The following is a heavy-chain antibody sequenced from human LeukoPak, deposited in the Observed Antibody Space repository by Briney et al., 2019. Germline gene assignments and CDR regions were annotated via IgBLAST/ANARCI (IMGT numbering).Heavy chain of an antibody. CDR3: AGGGEAARSLAY. Sequence: GGSLRLSCSASGVTSNYMAWVRQAPGKGLEWVSVIYNGGTTYYADSVKGRFTISRDNSKSTLFVYLQMNSLRTDATALYYCAGGGEAARSLAYWGQGALVTVSS. D-gene: IGHD3-16*01. CDR2: IYNGGTT. CDR1: GVTSNY. J-gene: IGHJ4*02. V-gene: IGHV3-66*02.